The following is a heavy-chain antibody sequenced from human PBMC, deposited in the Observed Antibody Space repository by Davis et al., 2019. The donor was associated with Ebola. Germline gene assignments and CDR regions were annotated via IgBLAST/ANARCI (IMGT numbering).Heavy chain of an antibody. Sequence: SETLSLTCTVSGGSISNYYWSWIRQSAGEGLEWIGRIYTSGSTNYNPSLTSRVTMLVDTSKNQFSLKLSSVTAADTAVYDCAREWDIVVVPAAPVFDSWGQGTLVTVSS. CDR1: GGSISNYY. CDR3: AREWDIVVVPAAPVFDS. CDR2: IYTSGST. D-gene: IGHD2-2*01. J-gene: IGHJ4*02. V-gene: IGHV4-4*07.